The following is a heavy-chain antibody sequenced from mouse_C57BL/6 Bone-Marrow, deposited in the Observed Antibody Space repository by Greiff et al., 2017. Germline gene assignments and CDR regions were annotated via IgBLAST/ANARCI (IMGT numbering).Heavy chain of an antibody. D-gene: IGHD2-4*01. CDR2: MHPNGGSP. CDR1: GYTFTNYW. CDR3: ASSYDYADVTMDY. J-gene: IGHJ4*01. V-gene: IGHV1-64*01. Sequence: QVQLQQPGAELVKPGASVKLSCKASGYTFTNYWMHWVKQRPGQGLEWIGMMHPNGGSPDYNEKFKSEATLSVDKSSRTAYLELSSLTSEDSAVYYGASSYDYADVTMDYWGQGTSVTVSS.